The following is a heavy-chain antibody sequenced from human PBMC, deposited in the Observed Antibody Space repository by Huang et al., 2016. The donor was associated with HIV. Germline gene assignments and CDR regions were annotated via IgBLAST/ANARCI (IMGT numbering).Heavy chain of an antibody. CDR1: GGSFSDQI. CDR2: ISPLCRAP. D-gene: IGHD3-16*01. J-gene: IGHJ4*02. V-gene: IGHV1-69*01. Sequence: QVQLVQSGPAVRKPGSSVKVSCQASGGSFSDQIISWVRQAPGQRFEGMGGISPLCRAPAYAQEFKGRVTMTADESTATIYMELNSLTSEDTAVYYCAMSLRYQYDSRSYWGRYFDYWGQGTLVTVSS. CDR3: AMSLRYQYDSRSYWGRYFDY.